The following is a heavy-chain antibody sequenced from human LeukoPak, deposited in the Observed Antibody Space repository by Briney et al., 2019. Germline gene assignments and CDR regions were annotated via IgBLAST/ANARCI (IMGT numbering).Heavy chain of an antibody. J-gene: IGHJ4*02. CDR3: ARGGVGCFDY. V-gene: IGHV3-74*01. D-gene: IGHD6-19*01. Sequence: GGSLRLSCAASGYTFSTYWMHWVRQAPGKGLVWVSHINSDGSSATYAASVKGRLTISRDNAKNTVYLQMNSLRAEDTAVYYCARGGVGCFDYWGQGALVTVSS. CDR2: INSDGSSA. CDR1: GYTFSTYW.